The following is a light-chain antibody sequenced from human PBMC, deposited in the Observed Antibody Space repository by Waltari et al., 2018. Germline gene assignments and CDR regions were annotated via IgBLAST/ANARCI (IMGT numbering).Light chain of an antibody. Sequence: EVVLTQSPVTLSVSPGERATLSCRASRNVGTSLAWYQQKPGQAPRLLIYDTSTRATGFPARFSGSGSGTEFTLTISSLQSEDVAVYYCQQYYTAPYSFGQGTKLEIK. CDR1: RNVGTS. CDR3: QQYYTAPYS. V-gene: IGKV3-15*01. J-gene: IGKJ2*03. CDR2: DTS.